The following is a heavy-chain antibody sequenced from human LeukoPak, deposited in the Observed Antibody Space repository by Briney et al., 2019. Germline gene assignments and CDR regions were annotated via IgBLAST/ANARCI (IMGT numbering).Heavy chain of an antibody. V-gene: IGHV4-59*01. CDR2: TYYTGST. Sequence: SETLSLTCTVSGGSISTYYWSWIRQPPGKGLEWIGYTYYTGSTNYNPSLKSRVTISVDTSKNQFSLKLSSVTAADTAVYYCARERQDAFDIWGQGTMVTVSS. CDR1: GGSISTYY. J-gene: IGHJ3*02. CDR3: ARERQDAFDI.